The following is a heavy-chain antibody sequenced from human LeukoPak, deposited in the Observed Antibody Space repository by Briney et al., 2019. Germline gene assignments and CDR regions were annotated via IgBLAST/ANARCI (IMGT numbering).Heavy chain of an antibody. Sequence: SETLSLTCTVSGGSISSSSYYWGWIRQPPGKGLEWIGSIYYSGSTYYNTSLKSRVTISVDTSNNQFSLKLSSVTAADTAVYYCARDPNSSSLYYYYYGMDVWGQGTTVTVSS. J-gene: IGHJ6*02. CDR1: GGSISSSSYY. D-gene: IGHD6-6*01. CDR3: ARDPNSSSLYYYYYGMDV. V-gene: IGHV4-39*01. CDR2: IYYSGST.